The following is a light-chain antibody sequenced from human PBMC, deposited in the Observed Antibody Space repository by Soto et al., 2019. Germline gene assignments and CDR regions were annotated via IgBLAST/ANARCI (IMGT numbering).Light chain of an antibody. V-gene: IGKV1-6*01. J-gene: IGKJ1*01. CDR2: GTF. CDR1: QDIRTE. CDR3: LQDFRYPRT. Sequence: AIQMTQSPSSLSASVGDRVIITCRASQDIRTELGVYQQKPGKAPRLLIYGTFSLQSGVPSRFSGSGSGTDFTLTITSLQPDDFATYYCLQDFRYPRTFGQGTKVDVK.